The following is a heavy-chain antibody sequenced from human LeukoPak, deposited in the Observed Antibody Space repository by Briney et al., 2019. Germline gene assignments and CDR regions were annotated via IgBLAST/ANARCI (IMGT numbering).Heavy chain of an antibody. CDR3: AKDRVFWWELLVVDHFDY. D-gene: IGHD1-26*01. J-gene: IGHJ4*02. CDR2: IRYDGRNK. Sequence: PGGSLRLSAAASGFTFSSYGMQWVRQAPGNGLEGLAFIRYDGRNKYYADSVKVRFTIARDNSKNTLYLQMSSLRAEDTAVYYCAKDRVFWWELLVVDHFDYWGQGTLVTVSS. V-gene: IGHV3-30*02. CDR1: GFTFSSYG.